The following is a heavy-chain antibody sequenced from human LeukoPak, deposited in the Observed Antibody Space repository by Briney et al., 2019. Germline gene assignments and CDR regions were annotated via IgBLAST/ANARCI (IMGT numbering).Heavy chain of an antibody. Sequence: GGSLRLSCAASGLTFSNYAMSWVRQAPGKGLEWVSLIYVDGRTYYADSVKGRFTISRDNSKNTLYLQVNSLRAEDTAVYYCARRGDGGRSFDYWGQGTLVTVSS. J-gene: IGHJ4*02. CDR2: IYVDGRT. CDR3: ARRGDGGRSFDY. V-gene: IGHV3-53*01. CDR1: GLTFSNYA. D-gene: IGHD4-23*01.